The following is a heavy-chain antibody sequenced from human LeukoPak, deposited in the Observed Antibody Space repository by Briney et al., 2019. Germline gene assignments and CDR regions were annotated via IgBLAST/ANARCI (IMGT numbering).Heavy chain of an antibody. D-gene: IGHD4-4*01. CDR2: INHSGST. J-gene: IGHJ4*02. CDR1: GGSISSGGYS. V-gene: IGHV4-30-2*01. CDR3: ASMARGTVTTLFDY. Sequence: SQTLSLTCAVSGGSISSGGYSWSWIRQPPGKGLEWIGEINHSGSTNYNPSLKSRVTISVDTSKNQFSLKLSSVTAADTAVYYCASMARGTVTTLFDYWGQGTLVTVSS.